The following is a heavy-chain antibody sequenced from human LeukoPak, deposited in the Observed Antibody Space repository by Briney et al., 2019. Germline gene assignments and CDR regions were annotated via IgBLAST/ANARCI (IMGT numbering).Heavy chain of an antibody. V-gene: IGHV3-23*01. Sequence: GGSLRLSCAASGFTFSTYGMSWVRQAPGKGLEWVSAISGSGGSTYYADSVKGRFTISRDNSKNTLYLQMNSLRAEDTAVYYCATGGQYYYDSSGYPTSLDYWGQGTLVTVSS. D-gene: IGHD3-22*01. CDR2: ISGSGGST. CDR3: ATGGQYYYDSSGYPTSLDY. CDR1: GFTFSTYG. J-gene: IGHJ4*02.